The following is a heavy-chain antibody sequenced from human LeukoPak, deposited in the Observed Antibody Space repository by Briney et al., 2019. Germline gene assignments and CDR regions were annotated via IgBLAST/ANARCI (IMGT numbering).Heavy chain of an antibody. CDR2: IGPTGSDT. D-gene: IGHD1-14*01. CDR1: GLTFSTSG. J-gene: IGHJ4*02. V-gene: IGHV3-21*06. Sequence: PGGSLRLSCTASGLTFSTSGFNWVRQAPGKGLEWIASIGPTGSDTYHADSIKGRFTIPRDNANNFLYLQMNSLRAEDTAVYYCATETNGRHYDYWGQGTLLTVSS. CDR3: ATETNGRHYDY.